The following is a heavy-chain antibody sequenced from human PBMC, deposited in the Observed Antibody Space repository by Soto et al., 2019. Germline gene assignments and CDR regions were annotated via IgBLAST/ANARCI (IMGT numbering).Heavy chain of an antibody. CDR1: GFTFSSYG. J-gene: IGHJ6*02. Sequence: XESLRLSCAASGFTFSSYGMHWVRQAPGKGLEWVAVIWYDGSNKYYADSVKGRFTISRDNSKNTLYLQMNSLRAEDTAVYYCARDPSYYYYYGMDVWGQGTTVTVSS. V-gene: IGHV3-33*01. CDR2: IWYDGSNK. CDR3: ARDPSYYYYYGMDV.